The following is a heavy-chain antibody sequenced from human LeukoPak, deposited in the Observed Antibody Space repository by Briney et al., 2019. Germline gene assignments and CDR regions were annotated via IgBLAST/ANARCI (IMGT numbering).Heavy chain of an antibody. V-gene: IGHV3-11*04. CDR3: ARGRYDSSGYYSIFDY. CDR2: IGNFATTM. J-gene: IGHJ4*02. D-gene: IGHD3-22*01. Sequence: GGSLRLSCAASGFTFSGYYMAWIRQAPGKGLEWVSYIGNFATTMHYADSVKGRFTISRDNAKNSLYLQMNSLRAEDTAVYYCARGRYDSSGYYSIFDYWGQGTLVTVSS. CDR1: GFTFSGYY.